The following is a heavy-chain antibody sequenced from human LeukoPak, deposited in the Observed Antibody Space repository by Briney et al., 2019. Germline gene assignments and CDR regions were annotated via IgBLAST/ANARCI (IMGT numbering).Heavy chain of an antibody. CDR1: GYSFTSYD. V-gene: IGHV1-8*01. D-gene: IGHD3-10*01. Sequence: ASVKVSCKASGYSFTSYDINWIRQATGQGLEWMGWMDPNSGVTASAQKFQGRVSMTRDTSINTAYMELSSLRSEDTAVYYCATKADDGSGNYNGAFDVWGQGTMVTVSS. CDR2: MDPNSGVT. J-gene: IGHJ3*01. CDR3: ATKADDGSGNYNGAFDV.